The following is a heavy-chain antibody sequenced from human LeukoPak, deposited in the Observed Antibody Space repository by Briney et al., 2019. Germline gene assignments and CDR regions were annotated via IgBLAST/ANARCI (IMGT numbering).Heavy chain of an antibody. CDR3: ARDHWQQLIQ. D-gene: IGHD6-13*01. J-gene: IGHJ4*02. CDR1: GGSISSYY. Sequence: PSETLSLTCTVSGGSISSYYWSWIRQPPGKGLEWIGYIYHSGSTYYNPSLKSRVTISVDRSKNQFSLKLSSVTAADTAVYYCARDHWQQLIQWGQGTLVTVSS. V-gene: IGHV4-59*12. CDR2: IYHSGST.